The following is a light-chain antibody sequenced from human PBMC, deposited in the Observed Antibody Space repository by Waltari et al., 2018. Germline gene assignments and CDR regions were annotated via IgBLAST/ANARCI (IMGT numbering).Light chain of an antibody. J-gene: IGLJ1*01. Sequence: QSALTQPASVSGSPGQSIIISCTGTSSDVGVYNYVSWYQQHPGKAPKLMIYDVSKRPTGVSTRFSGSKSGTTASLTISGLQAEDEADYYCSSYTSSSTLYVFGTGTKVTVL. V-gene: IGLV2-14*01. CDR2: DVS. CDR1: SSDVGVYNY. CDR3: SSYTSSSTLYV.